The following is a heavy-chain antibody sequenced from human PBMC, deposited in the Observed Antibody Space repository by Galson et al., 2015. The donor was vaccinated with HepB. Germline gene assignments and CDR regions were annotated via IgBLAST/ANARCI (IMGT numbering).Heavy chain of an antibody. CDR3: TTLGGLVPAAMVYFDY. V-gene: IGHV3-15*01. Sequence: SLRLSCAASGFTFSNARMSWVRQAPGKGLEWVGRIKSKTDGGTTDYAAPVKGRFTISRDDSKNTLYLQMNSLKTEDTAVYYCTTLGGLVPAAMVYFDYWGQGTLVTVSS. CDR1: GFTFSNAR. CDR2: IKSKTDGGTT. J-gene: IGHJ4*02. D-gene: IGHD2-2*01.